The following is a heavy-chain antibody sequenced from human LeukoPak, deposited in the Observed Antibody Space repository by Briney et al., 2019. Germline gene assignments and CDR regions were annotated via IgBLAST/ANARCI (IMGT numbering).Heavy chain of an antibody. CDR1: GFTFSKEV. J-gene: IGHJ4*02. D-gene: IGHD3-16*02. CDR3: WRDYRATYSFDH. Sequence: GGSLRLSCAASGFTFSKEVMHWVRQAPGKGLEYVSTITDNGDRTYHADSVKGRFTISRDNSKDTLYLQMGSLRAEDTAVYYCWRDYRATYSFDHWGQGTLVTVSS. V-gene: IGHV3-64*02. CDR2: ITDNGDRT.